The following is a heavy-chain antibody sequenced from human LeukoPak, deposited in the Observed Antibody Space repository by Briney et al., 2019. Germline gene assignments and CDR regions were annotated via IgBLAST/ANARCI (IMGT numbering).Heavy chain of an antibody. D-gene: IGHD3-10*01. CDR3: ASEVLWFEELVDY. J-gene: IGHJ4*02. CDR1: GGSFSGYY. Sequence: SETLSLTCAVYGGSFSGYYWSWIRQPPGKGLEWIGEINHSGSTNYNPSLKSRVTISVDTSKNQFSLKLSSVTAADTAVYYCASEVLWFEELVDYWGQGTLVTVSS. CDR2: INHSGST. V-gene: IGHV4-34*01.